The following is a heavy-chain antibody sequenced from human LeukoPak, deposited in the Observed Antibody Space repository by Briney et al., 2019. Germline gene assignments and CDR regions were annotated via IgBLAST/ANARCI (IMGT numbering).Heavy chain of an antibody. J-gene: IGHJ4*02. CDR1: GGSMSNIYY. D-gene: IGHD3-10*01. Sequence: SETLSLTCNVSGGSMSNIYYWSWIRQPPGKGLEWIGYIYYSGSTNYNPSLKSRVTISVDTSKNQFSLKLSSVTAADTAVYYCARTSGNYYGSGSRKNFDYWGQGTLVTVSS. CDR3: ARTSGNYYGSGSRKNFDY. CDR2: IYYSGST. V-gene: IGHV4-59*01.